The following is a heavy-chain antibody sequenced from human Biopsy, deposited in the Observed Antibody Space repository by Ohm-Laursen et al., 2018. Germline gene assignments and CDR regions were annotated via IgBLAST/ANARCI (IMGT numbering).Heavy chain of an antibody. J-gene: IGHJ4*02. CDR1: GFTFSNYA. V-gene: IGHV3-33*08. Sequence: SLRLSCAASGFTFSNYAIHWVRQAPGKGLEWAAAIWYDGSNKNYADSVMGRFTISRDNGKNSLYLQMNSLRAEDTAVYYCARARGSGRLRYHFDYWGQGTLVTVSS. CDR2: IWYDGSNK. D-gene: IGHD1-26*01. CDR3: ARARGSGRLRYHFDY.